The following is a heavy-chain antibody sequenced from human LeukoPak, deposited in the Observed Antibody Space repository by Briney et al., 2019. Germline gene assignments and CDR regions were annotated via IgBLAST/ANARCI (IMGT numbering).Heavy chain of an antibody. J-gene: IGHJ4*02. D-gene: IGHD2-2*01. CDR1: GFTFSSYD. Sequence: GGSLRLSCAASGFTFSSYDMNWVRQAPGKGLEWVSGTGSTGVSTFYADSVKGRFPVSRDNSKNTLSLQMNSLRAEDTAVYYCAKDPGVVPAHYFDYGGQRTLVTVPS. V-gene: IGHV3-23*01. CDR3: AKDPGVVPAHYFDY. CDR2: TGSTGVST.